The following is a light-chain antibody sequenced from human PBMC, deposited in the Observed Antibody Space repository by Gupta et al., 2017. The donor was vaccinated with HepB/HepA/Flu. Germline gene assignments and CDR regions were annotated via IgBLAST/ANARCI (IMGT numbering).Light chain of an antibody. Sequence: DIQMAQSPPSLSASVGDRVTITCRASQSISRFLNWYQQKPGKAPKLLIFAASSLQSGVPSRFSGSKSVTDFTLTISSLQPEDFATYYCQQSYSTLFTFGPGTKVDIK. V-gene: IGKV1-39*01. CDR1: QSISRF. CDR3: QQSYSTLFT. CDR2: AAS. J-gene: IGKJ3*01.